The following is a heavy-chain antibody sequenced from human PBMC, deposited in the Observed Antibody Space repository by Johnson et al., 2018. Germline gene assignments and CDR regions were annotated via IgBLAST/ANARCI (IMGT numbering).Heavy chain of an antibody. CDR3: ASGTYGSGSYYTDY. CDR1: GGSISSYY. Sequence: QVQLQESGPGLVKPSETLSLTCTVSGGSISSYYWSWIRQPPGKGLEWIGYIYYSGSTNYNPSLKSRVTISVDTSKNQFSLKLSSVTAADTAVYSCASGTYGSGSYYTDYWGQGTLVTVSS. D-gene: IGHD3-10*01. J-gene: IGHJ4*02. V-gene: IGHV4-59*01. CDR2: IYYSGST.